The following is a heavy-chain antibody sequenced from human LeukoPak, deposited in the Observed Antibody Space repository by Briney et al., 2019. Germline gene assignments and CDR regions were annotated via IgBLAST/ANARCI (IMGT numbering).Heavy chain of an antibody. Sequence: ASVKVSCTASGYTFSSYYMHWVRQAPGQGLEWMGWINPNSGGTNYAQKFQGRVTMTRDTSISTAYMELSRLRSDDTAVYYCARACWGSGSYSFHNWFDPWGQGTLVTVSS. D-gene: IGHD3-10*01. J-gene: IGHJ5*02. CDR3: ARACWGSGSYSFHNWFDP. V-gene: IGHV1-2*02. CDR1: GYTFSSYY. CDR2: INPNSGGT.